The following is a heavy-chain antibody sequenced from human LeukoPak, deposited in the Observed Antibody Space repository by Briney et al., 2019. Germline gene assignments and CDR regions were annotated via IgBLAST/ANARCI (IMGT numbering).Heavy chain of an antibody. V-gene: IGHV3-23*01. CDR1: GFTFSNYG. J-gene: IGHJ4*02. D-gene: IGHD5-24*01. CDR2: TSGGGGST. CDR3: ATDDEIFDY. Sequence: PGGSLRLSCAASGFTFSNYGISWVRQAPGKGLEWVSATSGGGGSTYYADSVKGRFTISRDNSKNTLYLQMNSLRAEDTAVYDCATDDEIFDYWGQGTLVTVSS.